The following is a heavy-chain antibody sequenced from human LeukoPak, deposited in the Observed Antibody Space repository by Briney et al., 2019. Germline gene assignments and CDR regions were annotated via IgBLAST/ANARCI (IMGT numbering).Heavy chain of an antibody. V-gene: IGHV5-51*03. J-gene: IGHJ4*02. CDR1: GYRFTEYW. CDR2: IFPGDSDR. Sequence: KPGESLKISCKGSGYRFTEYWIGWVRQMPGKGLEWMGIIFPGDSDRKYSPSFEGQVTISVDKSISAAYLQWDSLKASDSAIYYCERRGYGLSLDYWGQGTPVTVSS. D-gene: IGHD5-12*01. CDR3: ERRGYGLSLDY.